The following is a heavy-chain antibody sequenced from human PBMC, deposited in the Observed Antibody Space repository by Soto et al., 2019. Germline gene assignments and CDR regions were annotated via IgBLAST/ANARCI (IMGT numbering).Heavy chain of an antibody. Sequence: EEQVVESGGGLVQPGGSLRLSCEASGFIFTGHWMHWVRQGPGKGLDWVSGINNDGGATFYADSVKGRFTISRDNSNNMVYLQMKGLGAEDSAVYYCGTVFDLWGHGTQVTASS. J-gene: IGHJ5*02. V-gene: IGHV3-74*01. CDR1: GFIFTGHW. D-gene: IGHD2-21*02. CDR2: INNDGGAT. CDR3: GTVFDL.